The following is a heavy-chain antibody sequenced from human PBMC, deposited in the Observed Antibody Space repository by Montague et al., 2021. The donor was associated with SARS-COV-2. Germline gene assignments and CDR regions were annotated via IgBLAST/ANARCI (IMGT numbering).Heavy chain of an antibody. D-gene: IGHD1-1*01. CDR1: GGQFISSSYY. V-gene: IGHV4-39*07. CDR2: IYFSGST. J-gene: IGHJ4*02. CDR3: ARAYRGVHDSACFDS. Sequence: SETLSLTCSVSGGQFISSSYYWAWIRQAPGRGLEWIGNIYFSGSTNSNPSLRSRLTLSLDMSRAQFSLELRAVTASDTALYYCARAYRGVHDSACFDSWGQGILVAVSS.